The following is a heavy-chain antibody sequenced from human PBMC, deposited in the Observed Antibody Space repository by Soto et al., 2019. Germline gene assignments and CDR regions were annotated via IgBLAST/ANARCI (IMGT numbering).Heavy chain of an antibody. CDR2: IIPMFGAP. Sequence: KVSGRSSGCIFRRHAFMWVRHAPGQGLEWMGGIIPMFGAPKYSEKFQVRLSITADESTTTVYMQLSSLRSEDTAVYYCARNRGSTRCDNCYAYWDQRTRVIVSS. V-gene: IGHV1-69*01. J-gene: IGHJ4*02. D-gene: IGHD2-15*01. CDR1: GCIFRRHA. CDR3: ARNRGSTRCDNCYAY.